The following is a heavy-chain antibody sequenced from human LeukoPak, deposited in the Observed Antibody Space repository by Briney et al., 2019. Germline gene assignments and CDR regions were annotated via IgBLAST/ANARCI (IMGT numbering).Heavy chain of an antibody. D-gene: IGHD6-13*01. V-gene: IGHV3-23*01. CDR3: AKCAIAGPRYFDL. CDR1: GFTFSSNA. Sequence: PGGSLRLSCAASGFTFSSNAMCWVRQAPGKGLEWVSGFGGDGKTWYAGSVKGRFTSSRDNSKNMLYLQMNSLRDEDTALYYCAKCAIAGPRYFDLWGRGTLVTVSS. CDR2: FGGDGKT. J-gene: IGHJ2*01.